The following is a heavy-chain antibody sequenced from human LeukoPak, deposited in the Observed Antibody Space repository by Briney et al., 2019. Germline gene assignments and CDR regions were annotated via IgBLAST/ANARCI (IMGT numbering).Heavy chain of an antibody. CDR3: ARDMGTPRNSSYNWFDP. V-gene: IGHV4-39*02. D-gene: IGHD5-18*01. J-gene: IGHJ5*02. Sequence: PSETLSPTCTVSGGSISSSSYYWGWIRQPPGKGLGWIGSIYYSGSTYYNPSLKSRVTISVDTSKNQFSLKLSSVTAADTAVYYCARDMGTPRNSSYNWFDPWGQGTLVTVSS. CDR1: GGSISSSSYY. CDR2: IYYSGST.